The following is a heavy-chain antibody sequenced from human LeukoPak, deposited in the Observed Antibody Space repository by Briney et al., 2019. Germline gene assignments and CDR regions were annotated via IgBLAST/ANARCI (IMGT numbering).Heavy chain of an antibody. Sequence: GASVKVSCKASGYTFSDYYIHWVRQAPGQGLEWMGWINPKSGGTNYAQKFQGRVTMTRDTSISTAYMELSRLRSDDTAVYYCARLAYAYSSGWYYFDYWGQGTLVTVSS. CDR3: ARLAYAYSSGWYYFDY. V-gene: IGHV1-2*02. CDR2: INPKSGGT. CDR1: GYTFSDYY. J-gene: IGHJ4*02. D-gene: IGHD6-19*01.